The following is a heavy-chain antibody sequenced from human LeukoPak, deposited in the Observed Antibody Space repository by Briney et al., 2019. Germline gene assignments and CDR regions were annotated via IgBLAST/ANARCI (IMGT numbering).Heavy chain of an antibody. J-gene: IGHJ6*02. D-gene: IGHD3-3*01. Sequence: PGGSLRLSCAASGFTFSSYGMHWVRQAPGKGLEWVAVISYDGSNKYYADSVKGRFTISRDNSKNTLYLQMNSLGAEDTAVYYCAKDQASYYDFWSGRYGMDVWGQGTTVTVSS. CDR3: AKDQASYYDFWSGRYGMDV. CDR1: GFTFSSYG. V-gene: IGHV3-30*18. CDR2: ISYDGSNK.